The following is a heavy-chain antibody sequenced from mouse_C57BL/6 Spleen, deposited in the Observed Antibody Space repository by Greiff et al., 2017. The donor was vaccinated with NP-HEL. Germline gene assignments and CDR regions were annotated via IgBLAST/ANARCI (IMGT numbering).Heavy chain of an antibody. D-gene: IGHD2-1*01. CDR3: ARCYYGNLFYYFDY. J-gene: IGHJ2*01. CDR1: GYTFTSYG. V-gene: IGHV1-58*01. Sequence: EVQGVESGAELVRPGSSVKMSCKTSGYTFTSYGINWVKQRPGQGLEWIGYIYIGNGYTEYNEKFKGKATLTSDTSSSTAYMQLSSLTSEDSAIYFCARCYYGNLFYYFDYWGQGTTLTVSS. CDR2: IYIGNGYT.